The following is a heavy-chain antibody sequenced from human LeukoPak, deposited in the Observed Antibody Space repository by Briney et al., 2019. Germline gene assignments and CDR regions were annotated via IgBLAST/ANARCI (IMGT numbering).Heavy chain of an antibody. CDR3: ARAMNGVDV. CDR1: GSIVSSTY. Sequence: PGGSLRLSCAASGSIVSSTYMSWVRQAPGQGLQWVSVIDPGGSTFYADSVRGRFSISRDSSKNTLYLQMSSLRAEDTAVYYCARAMNGVDVWGKGTTVTVSS. V-gene: IGHV3-53*01. CDR2: IDPGGST. J-gene: IGHJ6*04.